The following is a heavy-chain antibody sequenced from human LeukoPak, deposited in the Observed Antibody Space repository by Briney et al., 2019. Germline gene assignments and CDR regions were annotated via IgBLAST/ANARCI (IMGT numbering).Heavy chain of an antibody. CDR1: GFTFSSYA. J-gene: IGHJ4*02. CDR2: ISYDGSNK. Sequence: QPGRSLRLSCAASGFTFSSYAMHWVRQAPGKGLERVAVISYDGSNKYYADSVKGRFTISRDNSKNTLYLQMNSLRAEDTAVYYCAKDHGSGSGSYSYGPFDYWGQGTLVTVSS. D-gene: IGHD3-10*01. V-gene: IGHV3-30-3*01. CDR3: AKDHGSGSGSYSYGPFDY.